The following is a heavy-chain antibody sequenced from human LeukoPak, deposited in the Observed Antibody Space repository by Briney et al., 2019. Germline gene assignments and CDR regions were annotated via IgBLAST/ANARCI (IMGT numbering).Heavy chain of an antibody. CDR2: ISGSGGST. V-gene: IGHV3-23*01. Sequence: GGSLRLSCAVSGFTFSSYAMSWVRQAPGKGLEWASAISGSGGSTYYADSVKGRFTISRDNSKSTLYLQMNSLRVEDTAVYYCAKDVYYYDSSEDYFDYWGQGTLVTVSS. CDR1: GFTFSSYA. D-gene: IGHD3-22*01. CDR3: AKDVYYYDSSEDYFDY. J-gene: IGHJ4*02.